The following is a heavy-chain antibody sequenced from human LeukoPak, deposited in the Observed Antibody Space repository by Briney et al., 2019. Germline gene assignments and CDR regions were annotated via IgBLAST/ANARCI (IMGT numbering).Heavy chain of an antibody. Sequence: SETLSLTCTGSGGSISSGGYHWSWIRQHPGKGLERIGYIYYSGSTYYNPSLKSRVTISVDTSKNQFSLKLSSVTAADTAVYYCARAPLGGIAVAGTGFDYWGQGTLVTVSS. CDR3: ARAPLGGIAVAGTGFDY. D-gene: IGHD6-19*01. CDR1: GGSISSGGYH. V-gene: IGHV4-31*03. CDR2: IYYSGST. J-gene: IGHJ4*02.